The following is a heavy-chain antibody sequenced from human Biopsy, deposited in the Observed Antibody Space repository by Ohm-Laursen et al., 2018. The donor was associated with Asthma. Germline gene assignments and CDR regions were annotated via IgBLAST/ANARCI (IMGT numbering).Heavy chain of an antibody. CDR1: GGTFSNFA. J-gene: IGHJ6*02. CDR2: IMTVFGTT. Sequence: GSSVKVSCKAPGGTFSNFAISWVRQAPGQGLEWLGGIMTVFGTTNYAQKFQGRVTITAGESTSTAYMEVTSLRSEDTAIYYCAGCQVGYSSGWSLLLKKIYYSGMDVWGQGTAVTVSS. V-gene: IGHV1-69*01. D-gene: IGHD6-19*01. CDR3: AGCQVGYSSGWSLLLKKIYYSGMDV.